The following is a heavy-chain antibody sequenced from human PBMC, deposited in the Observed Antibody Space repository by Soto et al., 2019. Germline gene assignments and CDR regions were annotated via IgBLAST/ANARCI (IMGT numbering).Heavy chain of an antibody. Sequence: QDHLVESGGGVVQPGTSLRLSCAASGFTFNTYGMHWVRQAPGKGLEWVAVISCDGSDKFYADSVKGRFTISRDNSKNTLYLQMSSLRAEDTAIYYCAKSPNFYCSSPNCYKYYFDYWGQGTLVTVSS. CDR2: ISCDGSDK. J-gene: IGHJ4*02. CDR1: GFTFNTYG. CDR3: AKSPNFYCSSPNCYKYYFDY. D-gene: IGHD2-2*02. V-gene: IGHV3-30*18.